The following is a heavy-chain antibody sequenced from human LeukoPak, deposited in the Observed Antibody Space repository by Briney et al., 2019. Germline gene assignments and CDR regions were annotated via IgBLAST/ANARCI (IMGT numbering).Heavy chain of an antibody. J-gene: IGHJ4*02. V-gene: IGHV3-48*03. CDR3: ARDEGYTAMVKGYYFDY. Sequence: GGSLRLSCVASGFTFSSYEMNWVRQAPGKGLEWVSYISSSGSTIYYADSVKGRFTISRDNAKNSLYLQMNSLRAEDTAVYYCARDEGYTAMVKGYYFDYWGQGTLVTVSS. CDR2: ISSSGSTI. D-gene: IGHD5-18*01. CDR1: GFTFSSYE.